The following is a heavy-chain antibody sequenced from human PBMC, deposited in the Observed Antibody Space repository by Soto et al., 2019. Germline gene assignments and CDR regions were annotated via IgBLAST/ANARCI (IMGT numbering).Heavy chain of an antibody. D-gene: IGHD5-18*01. Sequence: GGSLRLSCAASGFTFSSYAMHWVRQAPGKGLEWVAVISYDGSNKYYADSVKGRFTISRDNSKNTLYLQMNSLRAEDMAVYYCARGYGYSYGDDAFDIWGQGTMVTVSS. V-gene: IGHV3-30-3*01. CDR1: GFTFSSYA. CDR2: ISYDGSNK. CDR3: ARGYGYSYGDDAFDI. J-gene: IGHJ3*02.